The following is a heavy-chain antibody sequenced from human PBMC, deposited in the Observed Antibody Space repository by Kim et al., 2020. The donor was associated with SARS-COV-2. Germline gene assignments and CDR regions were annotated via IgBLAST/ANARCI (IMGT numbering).Heavy chain of an antibody. Sequence: RVTISVDTSKNQFSLKLSSVTAADTAVYYCARARVAVAGTGEYYYYGMDVWGQGTTVTVSS. CDR3: ARARVAVAGTGEYYYYGMDV. J-gene: IGHJ6*02. V-gene: IGHV4-59*01. D-gene: IGHD6-19*01.